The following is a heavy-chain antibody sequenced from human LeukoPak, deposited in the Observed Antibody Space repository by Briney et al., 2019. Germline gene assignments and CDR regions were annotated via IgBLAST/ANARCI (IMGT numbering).Heavy chain of an antibody. CDR3: ARSYYFYYYMDV. V-gene: IGHV4-34*01. Sequence: SETLSLTCAVYGGSFSGYYWSWIRQPPGKGLEWIGEINHSGSTNYNPSLKSRVTISVDTSKNQFSLKLSSVTAADTAVYYCARSYYFYYYMDVWGKGTTVTVSS. D-gene: IGHD3-16*01. J-gene: IGHJ6*03. CDR2: INHSGST. CDR1: GGSFSGYY.